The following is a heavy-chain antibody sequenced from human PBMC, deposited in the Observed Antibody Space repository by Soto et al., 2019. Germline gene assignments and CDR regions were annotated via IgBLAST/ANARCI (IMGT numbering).Heavy chain of an antibody. CDR1: GGSSGNYY. CDR2: ISYSGST. Sequence: PSETLSLTCTVSGGSSGNYYWSWIRQPPGKGLEWIGYISYSGSTNYNPSLKSRGTISQDTSKKQFSLKLSSVTAADTAVYYCARGSDGDYSDYWGQGTLVPVSS. CDR3: ARGSDGDYSDY. D-gene: IGHD3-16*01. V-gene: IGHV4-59*01. J-gene: IGHJ4*02.